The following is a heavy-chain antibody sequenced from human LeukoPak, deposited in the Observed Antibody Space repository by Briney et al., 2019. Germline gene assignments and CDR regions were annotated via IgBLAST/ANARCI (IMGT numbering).Heavy chain of an antibody. D-gene: IGHD3-22*01. V-gene: IGHV4-61*01. CDR1: RDSISSGNY. Sequence: PSETLSLTCTVSRDSISSGNYWGWIRQPPGKGLEWIGYIYYSGSTNYNPSLKSRVTISVDTSKNQFSLKLSSVTAADTAVYYCAREYRIYYDSSGYYTRHRGQFDYWGQGTLVTVSS. CDR3: AREYRIYYDSSGYYTRHRGQFDY. J-gene: IGHJ4*02. CDR2: IYYSGST.